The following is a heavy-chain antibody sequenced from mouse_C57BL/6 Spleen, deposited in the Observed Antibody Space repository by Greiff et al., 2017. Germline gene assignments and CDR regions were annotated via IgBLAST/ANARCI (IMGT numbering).Heavy chain of an antibody. CDR1: GFTFSSYA. CDR2: ISSGGDYI. V-gene: IGHV5-9-1*02. J-gene: IGHJ3*01. D-gene: IGHD1-1*01. CDR3: TRDYGSSLFAY. Sequence: DVMLVESGEGLVKPGGSLKLSCAASGFTFSSYAMSWVRQTPEKRLEWVAYISSGGDYIYYADTVKGRFTISRDNARNTLYLQMSSLKSEDTAMYYCTRDYGSSLFAYWGQGTLVTVSS.